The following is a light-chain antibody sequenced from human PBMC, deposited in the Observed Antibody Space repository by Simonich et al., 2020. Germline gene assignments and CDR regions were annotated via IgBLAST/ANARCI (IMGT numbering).Light chain of an antibody. CDR1: SSDVGSYNL. CDR3: CSYAGSSTVV. CDR2: EGS. Sequence: QSALTQPASVSGSPGQSITISCTGTSSDVGSYNLVSWYQQHPGKAPKLMIYEGSKRPEGVFKRFSGSKSGNTASLTISGLQAEDEADYYCCSYAGSSTVVFGGGTKLTVL. V-gene: IGLV2-23*01. J-gene: IGLJ2*01.